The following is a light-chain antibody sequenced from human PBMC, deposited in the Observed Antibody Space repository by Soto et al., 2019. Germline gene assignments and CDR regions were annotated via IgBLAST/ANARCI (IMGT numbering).Light chain of an antibody. J-gene: IGKJ2*01. Sequence: EIVLTQSPGTLSLSPGERATLSCRASQSVSSSYLAWYQQKPGQAPRLLIYGASSRATGIPDRFSGSGSGTDFTLTISRLETEDFAVDYCHQYGSSPPYTFGQGTKLEIK. V-gene: IGKV3-20*01. CDR3: HQYGSSPPYT. CDR2: GAS. CDR1: QSVSSSY.